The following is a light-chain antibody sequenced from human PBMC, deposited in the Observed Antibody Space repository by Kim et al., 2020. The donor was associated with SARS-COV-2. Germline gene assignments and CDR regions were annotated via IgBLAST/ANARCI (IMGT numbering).Light chain of an antibody. CDR3: QVWDATSDHPWV. J-gene: IGLJ3*02. CDR2: NDS. CDR1: DIGSES. V-gene: IGLV3-21*04. Sequence: SYELTQPPAVSVAPGETATIACVGDDIGSESVHWYQQKPGQAPVLVISNDSGRPSGVPQRFSGSNSGTAATLIISQVEAGDEADYYCQVWDATSDHPWVFGGGTQLTVL.